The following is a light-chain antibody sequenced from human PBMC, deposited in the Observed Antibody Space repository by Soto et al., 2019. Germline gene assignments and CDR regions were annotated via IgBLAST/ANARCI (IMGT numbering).Light chain of an antibody. J-gene: IGKJ2*01. Sequence: EIVLTQSPGTLYLSPGERATLSCRASQSITSNYLAWYHQKPGQAPRLLIYGASYWATGIPDRISGSGSGTDFPLTISGLEPADFAVYYCQQSGNTPYMFGHVTKVEIQ. CDR1: QSITSNY. V-gene: IGKV3-20*01. CDR2: GAS. CDR3: QQSGNTPYM.